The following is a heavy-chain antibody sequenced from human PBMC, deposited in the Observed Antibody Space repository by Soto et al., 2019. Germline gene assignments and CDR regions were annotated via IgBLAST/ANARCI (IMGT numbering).Heavy chain of an antibody. CDR2: INWNSRTI. CDR1: GFTFQNFA. Sequence: EVQLVESGGGFVQPGRSLTLACATSGFTFQNFAMHWVRQAPGKGLIWVSSINWNSRTILYADSVKGRFTISRDNATSSLHLQMNSLRVEDTALYDCVKDFSGYTNGVRAVEIWGQGTMVTVSS. D-gene: IGHD5-18*01. CDR3: VKDFSGYTNGVRAVEI. J-gene: IGHJ3*02. V-gene: IGHV3-9*01.